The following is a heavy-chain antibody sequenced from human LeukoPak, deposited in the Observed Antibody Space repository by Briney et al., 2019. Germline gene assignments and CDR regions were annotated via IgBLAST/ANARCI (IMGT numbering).Heavy chain of an antibody. CDR1: GFSITSYA. J-gene: IGHJ4*02. D-gene: IGHD7-27*01. CDR3: ARESITGDRDFDY. Sequence: GGSLRLSCAASGFSITSYAMNWVRQAPGRGLEWISYISSGSRTIFYADSVKGRFTISRDNAKNSLYLLMNSPRADDTAVYYCARESITGDRDFDYWGQGTLITVSS. V-gene: IGHV3-48*01. CDR2: ISSGSRTI.